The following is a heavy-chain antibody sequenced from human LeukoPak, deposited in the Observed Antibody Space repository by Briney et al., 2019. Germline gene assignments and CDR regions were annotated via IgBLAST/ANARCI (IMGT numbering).Heavy chain of an antibody. CDR1: GYTFTGYY. Sequence: ASVKVSCKASGYTFTGYYMHWVRQAPGQGREWMGWINPNSGGTNYAQKFQGRVTMTRDTSISTAYMELSRLRSDDTAVYYCAPKGDYDFWSGYSAFDYWGQGTLVTVSS. V-gene: IGHV1-2*02. CDR3: APKGDYDFWSGYSAFDY. J-gene: IGHJ4*02. D-gene: IGHD3-3*01. CDR2: INPNSGGT.